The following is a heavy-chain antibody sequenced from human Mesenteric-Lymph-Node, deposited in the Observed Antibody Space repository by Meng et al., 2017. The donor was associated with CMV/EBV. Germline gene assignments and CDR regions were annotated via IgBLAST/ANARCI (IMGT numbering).Heavy chain of an antibody. D-gene: IGHD1-26*01. CDR3: VRGGGSYPFDY. V-gene: IGHV5-51*01. CDR1: GNTLTNYW. Sequence: GESLKISCKGSGNTLTNYWIGWVRQMPGKGLEWMGIIYPGDSDTRYSPSFQGQVTISADKSISTAYLQWNSLKASDTAMYYCVRGGGSYPFDYWGQGTLVTVSS. J-gene: IGHJ4*02. CDR2: IYPGDSDT.